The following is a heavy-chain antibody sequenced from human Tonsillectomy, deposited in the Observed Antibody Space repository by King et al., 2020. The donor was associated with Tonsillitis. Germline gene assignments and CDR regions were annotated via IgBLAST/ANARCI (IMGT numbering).Heavy chain of an antibody. CDR3: VMVDPTYYYGMDC. V-gene: IGHV3-53*01. D-gene: IGHD2-15*01. CDR1: GFTVSSNY. J-gene: IGHJ6*02. Sequence: VQLVESGGGLIQPGGSLRLSCAASGFTVSSNYMSWVRQAPGKGLEWVSIIYSGGSTYYTDSVKGRFTISRDNFKNTLYLQMNSLRAEDTAVYYFVMVDPTYYYGMDCWGQGTTVSVSS. CDR2: IYSGGST.